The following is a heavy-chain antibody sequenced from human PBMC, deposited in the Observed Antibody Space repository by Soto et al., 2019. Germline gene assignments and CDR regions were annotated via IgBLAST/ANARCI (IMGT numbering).Heavy chain of an antibody. J-gene: IGHJ3*02. D-gene: IGHD2-21*02. CDR2: IYYSGST. CDR3: ARLGYCGGDCLDAFDI. V-gene: IGHV4-59*01. CDR1: GGSISSYY. Sequence: SETLSLTCTVSGGSISSYYWSWIRQPPGKGLEWIGYIYYSGSTNYNPSLKSRVTISVDTSKNQFSLKLSSVTAADTAVYYCARLGYCGGDCLDAFDIWGQGTMVTVSS.